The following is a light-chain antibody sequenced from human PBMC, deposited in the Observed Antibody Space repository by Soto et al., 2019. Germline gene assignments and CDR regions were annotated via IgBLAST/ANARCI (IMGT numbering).Light chain of an antibody. J-gene: IGLJ1*01. CDR3: CSYAGITPFYV. CDR2: EGS. V-gene: IGLV2-23*01. CDR1: SSDVGSYNL. Sequence: QSALTQPASVSGSPGQSITISCTGTSSDVGSYNLVSWYQQYPGKVPKLMIFEGSTRPSGVSNRFSGSKSGNTASLTISGLQAEDEADYYCCSYAGITPFYVFGTGTKLTVL.